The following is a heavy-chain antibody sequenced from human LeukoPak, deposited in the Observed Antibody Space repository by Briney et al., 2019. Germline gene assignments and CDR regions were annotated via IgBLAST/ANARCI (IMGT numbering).Heavy chain of an antibody. CDR2: ISAYNGNT. J-gene: IGHJ3*02. D-gene: IGHD3-22*01. Sequence: ATVKVSCKASGYTFTSYGISWVRQAPGQGLEWMGWISAYNGNTNYAQKLQGRVTITADKSTSTAYMELSSLRSEDTALYFCATVGNYYDSSGYLTGGAFDIWGQGTMVTVSS. CDR3: ATVGNYYDSSGYLTGGAFDI. V-gene: IGHV1-18*01. CDR1: GYTFTSYG.